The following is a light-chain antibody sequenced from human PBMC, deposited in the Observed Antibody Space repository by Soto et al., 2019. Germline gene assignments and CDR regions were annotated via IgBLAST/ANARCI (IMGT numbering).Light chain of an antibody. CDR2: DAS. V-gene: IGKV3-11*01. Sequence: EIFLTQSPDTLSLSPGERATLSCRATQSVTNYIAWYQQRPGQAPRLLIYDASNRASGVPAKFSGSGSGTDFTLTISSLEPEDFAVYYCQQCGSSPITFGQGTRLEIK. J-gene: IGKJ5*01. CDR3: QQCGSSPIT. CDR1: QSVTNY.